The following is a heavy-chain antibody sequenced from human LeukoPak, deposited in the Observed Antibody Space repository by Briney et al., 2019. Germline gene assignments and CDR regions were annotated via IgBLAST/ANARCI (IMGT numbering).Heavy chain of an antibody. J-gene: IGHJ4*02. Sequence: GGSLRLSCAASGFTFSSYGMHWVRQAPGKGLEWVAFIRYDGSNKYYADSVKGRFTISRDNSKNTLYLQMNSLRAEDTAVYYCAKYGGYSYGSQLGYWGQGTLVAVSS. CDR1: GFTFSSYG. CDR3: AKYGGYSYGSQLGY. D-gene: IGHD5-18*01. V-gene: IGHV3-30*02. CDR2: IRYDGSNK.